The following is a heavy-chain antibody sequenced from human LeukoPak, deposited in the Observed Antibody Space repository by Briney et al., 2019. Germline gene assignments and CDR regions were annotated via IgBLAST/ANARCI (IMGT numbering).Heavy chain of an antibody. CDR2: IWYDGSNK. D-gene: IGHD3-22*01. V-gene: IGHV3-33*06. CDR1: GFTFSSYG. J-gene: IGHJ3*02. Sequence: GGSLRLSCAASGFTFSSYGMHWVRQAPGKGLEWVAVIWYDGSNKYYADSVKGRFTISRDNAKNSLYLQMNSLRAEDTAVYYCAKAIWGYYDSSGYYYAGRFDAFDIWGQGTMVTVSS. CDR3: AKAIWGYYDSSGYYYAGRFDAFDI.